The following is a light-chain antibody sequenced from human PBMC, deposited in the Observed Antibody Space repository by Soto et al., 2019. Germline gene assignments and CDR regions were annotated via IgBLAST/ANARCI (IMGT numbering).Light chain of an antibody. Sequence: EIVLTQSPATLSVSPGERVTLSCRASQNLHSFLNWYQQRPGQAPRPLIYDGLKRAAGVPDRISGDGSGTDYTLTISSLEPEDFAVYYCQQRTRWPMTFGQGTRLEI. V-gene: IGKV3-11*01. CDR1: QNLHSF. J-gene: IGKJ5*01. CDR3: QQRTRWPMT. CDR2: DGL.